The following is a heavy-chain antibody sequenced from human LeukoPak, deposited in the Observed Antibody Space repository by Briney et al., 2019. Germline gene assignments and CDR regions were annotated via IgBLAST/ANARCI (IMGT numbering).Heavy chain of an antibody. J-gene: IGHJ4*02. CDR1: GYGFTSYW. D-gene: IGHD4/OR15-4a*01. V-gene: IGHV5-51*01. CDR2: IYPGDSDT. Sequence: GESLKISCKGSGYGFTSYWIAWVRQMPGKGLEWMGIIYPGDSDTRYSPSFQGQVTISADKSINTAFLQWSSLKASDTAIYYCASGMGATRTFDYWGQGTLLTVS. CDR3: ASGMGATRTFDY.